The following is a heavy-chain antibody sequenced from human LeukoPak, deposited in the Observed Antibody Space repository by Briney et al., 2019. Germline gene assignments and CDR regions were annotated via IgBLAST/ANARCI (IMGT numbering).Heavy chain of an antibody. J-gene: IGHJ6*03. CDR2: ISSSSYI. CDR3: ARDDEGAQLAFYYYYYYMDV. Sequence: GGSLRLSCAASGFTFSSYSMNWVRQAPGKGLEWVSSISSSSYIYYADSVKGRFTISRDNAKNSLYLQMNSLRAEDTAVYYCARDDEGAQLAFYYYYYYMDVWGKGTTVTVSS. D-gene: IGHD6-13*01. V-gene: IGHV3-21*01. CDR1: GFTFSSYS.